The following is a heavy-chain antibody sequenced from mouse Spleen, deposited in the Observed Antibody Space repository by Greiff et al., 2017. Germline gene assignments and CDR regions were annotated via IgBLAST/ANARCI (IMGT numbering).Heavy chain of an antibody. V-gene: IGHV1-15*01. CDR2: IDPETGGT. CDR1: GYTFTDYE. CDR3: TRRANWDVDY. J-gene: IGHJ2*01. Sequence: QVQLKESGAELVRPGASVTLSCKASGYTFTDYEMHWVKQTPVHGLEWIGAIDPETGGTAYNQKFKGKAILTADKSSSTAYMELRSLTSEDSAVYYCTRRANWDVDYWGQGTTLTVSS. D-gene: IGHD4-1*01.